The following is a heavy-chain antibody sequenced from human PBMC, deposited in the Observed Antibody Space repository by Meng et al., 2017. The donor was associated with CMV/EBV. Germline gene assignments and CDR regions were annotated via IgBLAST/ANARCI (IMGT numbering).Heavy chain of an antibody. CDR3: AREGYCSSTSCYPSDAFDI. CDR1: GFTFSSYS. CDR2: ISGSSSYI. V-gene: IGHV3-21*01. J-gene: IGHJ3*02. D-gene: IGHD2-2*01. Sequence: GGSLRLSCAASGFTFSSYSMNWVRQAPGKGLEWVSSISGSSSYIYYADSVKGRFTISRDNAKNSLYLQMNSLRAEDTAVYYCAREGYCSSTSCYPSDAFDIWGQGTMVTVSS.